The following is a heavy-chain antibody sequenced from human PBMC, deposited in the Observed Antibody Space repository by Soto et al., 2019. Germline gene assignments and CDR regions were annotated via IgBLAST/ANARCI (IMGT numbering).Heavy chain of an antibody. CDR1: GFSFSSYA. D-gene: IGHD3-22*01. CDR3: ARAQRQYYYDSSGYYPMDV. J-gene: IGHJ6*02. V-gene: IGHV3-64*01. Sequence: LRLSCAASGFSFSSYAMHWVRQAPGKGLEYVSAISSNGGSTYYANSVKGRFTISRDNSKNTLYLQMGSLRAEDMAVYYCARAQRQYYYDSSGYYPMDVWGQGTTVTVSS. CDR2: ISSNGGST.